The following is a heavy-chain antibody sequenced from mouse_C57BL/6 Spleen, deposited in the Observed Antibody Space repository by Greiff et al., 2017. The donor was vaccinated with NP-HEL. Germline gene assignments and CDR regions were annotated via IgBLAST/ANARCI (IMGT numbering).Heavy chain of an antibody. CDR1: GYTFTDYY. V-gene: IGHV1-26*01. Sequence: EVQLHQSGPELVKPGASVKISCKASGYTFTDYYMNWVKQSHGKSLEWIGDINPNNGGTSYNQKFKGKATLTVDKSSSTAYMELRSLTSEDSAVYYCARNWDAFDYWGQGTTLTVSS. D-gene: IGHD4-1*01. J-gene: IGHJ2*01. CDR2: INPNNGGT. CDR3: ARNWDAFDY.